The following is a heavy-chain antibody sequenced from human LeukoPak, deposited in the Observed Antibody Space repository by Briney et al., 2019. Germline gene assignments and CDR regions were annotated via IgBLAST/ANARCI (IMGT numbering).Heavy chain of an antibody. V-gene: IGHV4-39*07. Sequence: SETLSLTFTVSGGSISSSSYYWGWIRQPPGKGLEWIGIIYYSGSTYYNPSLKSRVTLSVDTSKNQFSLKLSSVTAADTALYYCARLARNWYFDLWGRGTLVTVSS. CDR2: IYYSGST. CDR1: GGSISSSSYY. J-gene: IGHJ2*01. CDR3: ARLARNWYFDL.